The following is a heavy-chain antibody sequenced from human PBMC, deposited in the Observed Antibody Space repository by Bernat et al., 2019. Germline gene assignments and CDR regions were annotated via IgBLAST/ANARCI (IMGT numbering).Heavy chain of an antibody. D-gene: IGHD2-15*01. CDR1: GFTFSSYW. CDR2: INSDGSST. Sequence: EVQLVESGGGLVQPGGSLRLSCAASGFTFSSYWMHWVRQAPGKGLVWVSRINSDGSSTSYADSVKGRFTISRDNAKNTLYLKMNSLRAEDTAVYYCATAPGYCSGGSCYWYGMDVWGQGTTVTVSS. J-gene: IGHJ6*02. V-gene: IGHV3-74*01. CDR3: ATAPGYCSGGSCYWYGMDV.